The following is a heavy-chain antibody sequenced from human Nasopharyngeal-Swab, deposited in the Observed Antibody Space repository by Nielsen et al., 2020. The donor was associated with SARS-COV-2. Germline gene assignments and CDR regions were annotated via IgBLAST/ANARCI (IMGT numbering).Heavy chain of an antibody. J-gene: IGHJ6*03. V-gene: IGHV1-69*06. Sequence: WVRQAPGQGLEWMGGIIPIFGTANYAQKFQGRVTITADKSTSTAYMELSSLRSEDTAVYYCATQDGYNYYYYYMGVWGKGTTVTVSS. CDR3: ATQDGYNYYYYYMGV. CDR2: IIPIFGTA. D-gene: IGHD5-24*01.